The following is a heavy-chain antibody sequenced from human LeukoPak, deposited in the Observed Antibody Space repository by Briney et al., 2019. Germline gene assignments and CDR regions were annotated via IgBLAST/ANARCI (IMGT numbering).Heavy chain of an antibody. CDR2: IIPIFGTA. V-gene: IGHV1-69*05. CDR3: ARGGVVPADP. D-gene: IGHD2-2*01. Sequence: ASVKVSCKASGGTFSSYAISWVRQAPGQGLEWMGGIIPIFGTANYAQKFQGRVTITTDESTSTAYMELRSLSSDDTAVYYCARGGVVPADPWGQGTLVTVSS. J-gene: IGHJ5*02. CDR1: GGTFSSYA.